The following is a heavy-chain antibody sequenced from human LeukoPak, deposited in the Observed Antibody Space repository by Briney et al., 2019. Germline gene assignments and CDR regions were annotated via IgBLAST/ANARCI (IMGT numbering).Heavy chain of an antibody. CDR1: GYTFTGYY. CDR2: INPNSGGT. D-gene: IGHD3-3*01. CDR3: ARRPRAITILVVGAIDY. J-gene: IGHJ4*02. V-gene: IGHV1-2*02. Sequence: ASVKVSCKASGYTFTGYYMHWVRQAPGHGLEWMGWINPNSGGTNSAQKLQGRVTITRDTSIRTAYMELSRLRSDDTGVYYCARRPRAITILVVGAIDYWGQGTLVTVSS.